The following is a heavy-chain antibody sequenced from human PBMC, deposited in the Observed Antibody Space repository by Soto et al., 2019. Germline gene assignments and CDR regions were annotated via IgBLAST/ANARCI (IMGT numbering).Heavy chain of an antibody. D-gene: IGHD6-13*01. CDR1: GFTVSSNY. CDR2: IYSGGST. V-gene: IGHV3-53*01. Sequence: GGSLRLSCAASGFTVSSNYMSWVRQAPGKGLEWVSVIYSGGSTYYADSVKGRFTISRDNSKDTLDLQNSSLRAEDTAVYYCARGRAAAGTAFGVWGQETMITVSS. CDR3: ARGRAAAGTAFGV. J-gene: IGHJ3*01.